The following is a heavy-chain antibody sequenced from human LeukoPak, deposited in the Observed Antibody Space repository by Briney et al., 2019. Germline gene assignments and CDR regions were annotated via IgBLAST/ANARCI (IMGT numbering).Heavy chain of an antibody. V-gene: IGHV3-74*01. Sequence: GGSLRLSCAASGFSFSSSWMHWVRQTPGKGLVWVARLQSDGTTIYADSVKGRFTISRDNAKNTLYLQMNSLRAEDTAFYYCAGAGMRYGDLLDYWGQGTLVTVSS. D-gene: IGHD4-17*01. CDR1: GFSFSSSW. CDR2: LQSDGTT. J-gene: IGHJ4*02. CDR3: AGAGMRYGDLLDY.